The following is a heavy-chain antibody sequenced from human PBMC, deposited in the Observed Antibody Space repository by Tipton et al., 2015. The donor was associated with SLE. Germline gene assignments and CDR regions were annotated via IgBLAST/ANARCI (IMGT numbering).Heavy chain of an antibody. Sequence: SLRLSCAASGFKFDDYAMHWVRQVPGKGLEWLSGMSWNGGYIDYADSVKGRFTISRDNAKSTLYLQMNSLRAEDTAVYYCVRSFSGSTEFWGQGTLVTVPS. CDR2: MSWNGGYI. D-gene: IGHD2-21*02. CDR3: VRSFSGSTEF. J-gene: IGHJ4*02. V-gene: IGHV3-9*01. CDR1: GFKFDDYA.